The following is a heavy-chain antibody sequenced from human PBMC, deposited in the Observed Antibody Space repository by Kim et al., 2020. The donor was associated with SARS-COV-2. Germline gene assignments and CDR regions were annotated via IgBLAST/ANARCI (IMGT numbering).Heavy chain of an antibody. CDR2: IKTDESEK. CDR3: ARGDALGC. D-gene: IGHD3-16*01. Sequence: GGSLRLSCVASGFTFSNYWMNWVRQPAGKGLEWVATIKTDESEKYYVDSVKGRFTISRDNAKNSVFLQMNSLRVEDTAVYYCARGDALGCWGQGTLVTVSS. J-gene: IGHJ4*02. V-gene: IGHV3-7*03. CDR1: GFTFSNYW.